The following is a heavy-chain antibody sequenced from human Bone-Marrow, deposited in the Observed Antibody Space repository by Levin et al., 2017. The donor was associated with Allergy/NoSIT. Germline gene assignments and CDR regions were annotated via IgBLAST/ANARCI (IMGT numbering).Heavy chain of an antibody. J-gene: IGHJ4*02. V-gene: IGHV4-59*01. CDR3: ARRNTLNRRKDYFDY. D-gene: IGHD2/OR15-2a*01. CDR2: IHYTGSN. CDR1: GGSISDSF. Sequence: SETLSLNCTVSGGSISDSFWSWVRQTPEKGLEWIGYIHYTGSNNYNPSLKSRVTMSVDTSKNQFSLRLSSVTAADSAVYYCARRNTLNRRKDYFDYWGQGTRVTVSS.